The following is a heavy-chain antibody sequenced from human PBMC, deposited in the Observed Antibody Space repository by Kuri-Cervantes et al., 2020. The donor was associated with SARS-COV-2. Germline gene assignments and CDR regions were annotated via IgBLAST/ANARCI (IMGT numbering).Heavy chain of an antibody. D-gene: IGHD6-6*01. CDR1: GGSFSGYY. CDR2: IAGSLT. CDR3: ARESSSSTYAFDI. J-gene: IGHJ3*02. Sequence: LSLTCAVYGGSFSGYYWSWIRQPPGKGLEWVSSIAGSLTYYADSVKGRFTISRDNAKNSLYLQMNSLRAEDTALYYCARESSSSTYAFDIWGQGTMVTVSS. V-gene: IGHV3-69-1*01.